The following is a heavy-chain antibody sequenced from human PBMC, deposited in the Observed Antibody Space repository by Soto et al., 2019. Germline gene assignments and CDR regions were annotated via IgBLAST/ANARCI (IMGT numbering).Heavy chain of an antibody. D-gene: IGHD3-10*01. CDR3: ARDPSDGSGSYYPYGMDV. J-gene: IGHJ6*02. CDR1: GFTFSSYG. V-gene: IGHV3-33*01. Sequence: GGSLRLSCAASGFTFSSYGMHWVRQAPGKGLEWVAVIWYDGSNKYYADSVKGRFTISRDNSKNTLYLQMNSLRAEDTAVYYCARDPSDGSGSYYPYGMDVWGQGTTVTVSS. CDR2: IWYDGSNK.